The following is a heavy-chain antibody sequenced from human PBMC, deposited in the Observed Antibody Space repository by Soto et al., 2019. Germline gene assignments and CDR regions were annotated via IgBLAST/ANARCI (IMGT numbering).Heavy chain of an antibody. J-gene: IGHJ4*02. V-gene: IGHV3-74*01. D-gene: IGHD1-26*01. Sequence: EVQLVESGGGLVQPGGSLRLSCAASGFSFSDYWMHWVRQAPGKGLVWVSCIDTDGSTTTYADSVKGRFTISRDNVKNTLYLQMDSLRAEDTALYYCSRGGGFSGNYLRGQGTLVTVSS. CDR1: GFSFSDYW. CDR3: SRGGGFSGNYL. CDR2: IDTDGSTT.